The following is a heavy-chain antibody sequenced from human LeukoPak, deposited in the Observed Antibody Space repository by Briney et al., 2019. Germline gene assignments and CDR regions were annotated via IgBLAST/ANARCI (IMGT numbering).Heavy chain of an antibody. CDR1: GGSISSYY. J-gene: IGHJ5*02. CDR2: IYYSGST. Sequence: HSETLSLTCTVSGGSISSYYWSWIRQPPGKGLEWIGYIYYSGSTNYNPSLKSRVTISVDTSKNQFSLKLSSVTAADTAVYYCARVKRNCSSTSCYRWYNWFDPWGQGTLVTVSS. V-gene: IGHV4-59*01. D-gene: IGHD2-2*02. CDR3: ARVKRNCSSTSCYRWYNWFDP.